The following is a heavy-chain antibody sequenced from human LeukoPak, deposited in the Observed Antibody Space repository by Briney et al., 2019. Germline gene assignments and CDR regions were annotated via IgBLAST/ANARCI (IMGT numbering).Heavy chain of an antibody. V-gene: IGHV1-18*04. J-gene: IGHJ5*02. Sequence: ASVKVSCKASGYTFIGYYMHWVRQAPGQGLEWMGWISTYNGNTNYAQNLQGRVTMTTDTSTSTAYMELRSLRSDDTAVYYCTRDYGDYVYWFDPWGQGTLVTVSS. CDR2: ISTYNGNT. D-gene: IGHD4-17*01. CDR3: TRDYGDYVYWFDP. CDR1: GYTFIGYY.